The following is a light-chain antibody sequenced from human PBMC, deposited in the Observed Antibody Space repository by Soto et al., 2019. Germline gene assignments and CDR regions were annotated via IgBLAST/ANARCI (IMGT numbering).Light chain of an antibody. CDR1: SSNIGSNT. V-gene: IGLV1-44*01. CDR2: GNN. Sequence: QSVLTQPPSASGTPGQRVTISCSGTSSNIGSNTANWYQQLPGTAPKLLIYGNNQRPSGVPDRFSGSKSGTSASLAISGLQSEVEADYYCAAWDDSLNGLVVFGGGTQLTVL. CDR3: AAWDDSLNGLVV. J-gene: IGLJ2*01.